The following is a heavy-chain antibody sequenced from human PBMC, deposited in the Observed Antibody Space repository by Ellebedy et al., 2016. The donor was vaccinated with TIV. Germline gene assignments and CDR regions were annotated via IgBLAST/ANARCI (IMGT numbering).Heavy chain of an antibody. D-gene: IGHD2-15*01. CDR2: IRSTGNDK. J-gene: IGHJ4*02. CDR3: SRGWSTPDS. V-gene: IGHV3-21*06. CDR1: GFTFSNYN. Sequence: GESLKISCVASGFTFSNYNMNWVRQSPGKVLEWVSSIRSTGNDKYYAESVKGRFTISRDNAQDTLFLQMNSLRAEDTAVYFCSRGWSTPDSWGQGTLVIVSS.